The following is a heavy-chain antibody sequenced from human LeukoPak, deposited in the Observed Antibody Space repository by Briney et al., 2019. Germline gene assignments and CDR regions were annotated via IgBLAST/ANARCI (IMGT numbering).Heavy chain of an antibody. CDR3: ARARDGYNSGAFDT. Sequence: GGSLRLSCAASGFTFSDYYMSWTRQAPGKGLEWVSYISSSGSTIYYADSVKGRFTISRDNAKNSLYLQMNSLRAEDTAVYYCARARDGYNSGAFDTWGQGTMVTVSS. D-gene: IGHD5-24*01. J-gene: IGHJ3*02. CDR2: ISSSGSTI. V-gene: IGHV3-11*04. CDR1: GFTFSDYY.